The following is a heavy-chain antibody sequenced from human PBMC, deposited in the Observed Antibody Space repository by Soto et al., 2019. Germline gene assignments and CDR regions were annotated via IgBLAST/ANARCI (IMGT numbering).Heavy chain of an antibody. CDR3: ARQTDGGRFDY. CDR2: INPGDSDT. CDR1: VYNVNYG. V-gene: IGHV5-51*01. Sequence: GESLMISCKGSVYNVNYGIGCVRQMPGKGLEWMGIINPGDSDTRYNPSFQGQVTFSVDKSISTAYLQWGSLKASDTAIYYCARQTDGGRFDYWGQGTLVTVSS. J-gene: IGHJ4*02. D-gene: IGHD2-15*01.